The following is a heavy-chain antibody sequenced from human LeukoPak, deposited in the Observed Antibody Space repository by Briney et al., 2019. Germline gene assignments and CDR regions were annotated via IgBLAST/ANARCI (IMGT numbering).Heavy chain of an antibody. V-gene: IGHV5-51*01. CDR3: ATTTKERRLNDAFDI. J-gene: IGHJ3*02. CDR2: IYPGDSDT. CDR1: GYSFSNYW. Sequence: GESLKISCKGSGYSFSNYWIGWVRQMPGKGLEWMGIIYPGDSDTRYSPSFQGQVTISADKSISTAYLQWSSLKASDTAMYYCATTTKERRLNDAFDIWGQGTMVTVSS. D-gene: IGHD1-1*01.